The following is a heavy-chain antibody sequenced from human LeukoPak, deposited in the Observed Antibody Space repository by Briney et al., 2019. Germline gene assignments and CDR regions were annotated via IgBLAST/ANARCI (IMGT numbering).Heavy chain of an antibody. Sequence: GRCLRLSCAASGFTFSSYAMSWVREAPGKGLKWVSVVGINGASTFYADSVKGRFTISRDNSKNTLYLQVNSLRAEDTAVYFCAKQGCSGGMCSFDNWGQGALVTVYS. CDR2: VGINGAST. CDR3: AKQGCSGGMCSFDN. D-gene: IGHD2-15*01. CDR1: GFTFSSYA. J-gene: IGHJ4*02. V-gene: IGHV3-23*01.